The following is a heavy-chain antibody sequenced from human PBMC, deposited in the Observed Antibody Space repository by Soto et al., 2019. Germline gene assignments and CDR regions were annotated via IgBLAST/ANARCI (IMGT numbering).Heavy chain of an antibody. Sequence: PGGSLRLSCAASGFTFSSYAMSWVRQAPGKGLEWVSAISGSGGSTYYADSVKGRFTISRDNSKNTLYLQMNSLRAEDTAVYYCAKASTPLLGYSSGWFVYWGQGTLVTVSS. CDR2: ISGSGGST. D-gene: IGHD6-19*01. CDR3: AKASTPLLGYSSGWFVY. V-gene: IGHV3-23*01. CDR1: GFTFSSYA. J-gene: IGHJ5*01.